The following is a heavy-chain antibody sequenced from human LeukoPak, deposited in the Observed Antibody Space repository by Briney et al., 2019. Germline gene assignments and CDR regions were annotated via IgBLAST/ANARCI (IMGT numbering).Heavy chain of an antibody. CDR1: GFTFDHYS. Sequence: GGSLRLSCAASGFTFDHYSMHWVRQAPGKGLEWVSLISWDGGSTYYADSVKGRFTISRDNSKNSLSLQMNGLRAEDTALYYCAKDGKNYFDYWGQGTLVTVSS. CDR2: ISWDGGST. V-gene: IGHV3-43*01. J-gene: IGHJ4*02. CDR3: AKDGKNYFDY.